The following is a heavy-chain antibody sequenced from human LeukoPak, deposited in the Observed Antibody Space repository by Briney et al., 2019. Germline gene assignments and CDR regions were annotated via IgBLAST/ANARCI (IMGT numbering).Heavy chain of an antibody. V-gene: IGHV3-53*01. Sequence: GGSLRLSCAASGFTVSSNYMSWVRQAPGKGLEWVSVIYSGGSTYYADSVKGWFTISRDNSKNTLYLQMNSLRAEDTAVYYCAKDSVGSIIVVAAKDYWGQGTLVTVSS. CDR2: IYSGGST. J-gene: IGHJ4*02. CDR3: AKDSVGSIIVVAAKDY. CDR1: GFTVSSNY. D-gene: IGHD3-22*01.